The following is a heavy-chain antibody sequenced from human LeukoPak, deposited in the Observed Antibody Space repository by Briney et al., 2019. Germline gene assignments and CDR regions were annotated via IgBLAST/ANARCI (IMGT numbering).Heavy chain of an antibody. D-gene: IGHD6-19*01. Sequence: GGSLRLSCAASGFTFSNYGMHWVRQAPGKGLEWVAFIRYDGNNKYYADSVKGRFTISRDNSKNTLYLQMNSLRAEDTAVYYCAKDYSSGWYVGAFDYWGRGTLVTVSS. V-gene: IGHV3-30*02. CDR1: GFTFSNYG. CDR2: IRYDGNNK. J-gene: IGHJ4*02. CDR3: AKDYSSGWYVGAFDY.